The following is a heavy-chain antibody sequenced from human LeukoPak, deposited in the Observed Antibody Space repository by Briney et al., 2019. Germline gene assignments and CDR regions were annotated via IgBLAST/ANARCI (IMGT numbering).Heavy chain of an antibody. Sequence: GGSLRLSCAASGFTLSDYYMSWIRQAPGKGLEWVSYISSSGSTIYYADSVKGRFTISRDNAKNSLYLQMNSLRAEDTAVYYCASGYYYDSSGYYCFDYWGQGTLVTVSS. V-gene: IGHV3-11*01. CDR2: ISSSGSTI. D-gene: IGHD3-22*01. CDR1: GFTLSDYY. J-gene: IGHJ4*02. CDR3: ASGYYYDSSGYYCFDY.